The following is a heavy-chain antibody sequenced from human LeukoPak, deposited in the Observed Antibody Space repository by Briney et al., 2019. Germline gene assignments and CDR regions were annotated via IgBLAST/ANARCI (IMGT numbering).Heavy chain of an antibody. CDR1: GGSFSGYY. J-gene: IGHJ5*02. V-gene: IGHV4-34*01. CDR3: ARQETLYRVSFDP. Sequence: SETLSLTCTIYGGSFSGYYWSWIRQPPGKGLEWIGRIDHSGSTTYNPSLKSRVTMSVDTSKNQFSLKLSSVTAADTAVYYCARQETLYRVSFDPWAREPWSPSPQ. D-gene: IGHD2/OR15-2a*01. CDR2: IDHSGST.